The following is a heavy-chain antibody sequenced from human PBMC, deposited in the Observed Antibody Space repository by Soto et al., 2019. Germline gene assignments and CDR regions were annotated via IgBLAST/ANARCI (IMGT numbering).Heavy chain of an antibody. D-gene: IGHD3-3*01. CDR2: ISWNSGSI. Sequence: EVQLVESGGGLVQPGRSLRLSCAASGFTFDDYAMHWVRQAPGKGPEWVSGISWNSGSIGYVDSVKGRFTISRDNAKNSLYLQMNSLRAEDTALYYCAKYLTPYYDFWSGYDAFDIWGQGTMVTVSS. CDR3: AKYLTPYYDFWSGYDAFDI. V-gene: IGHV3-9*01. CDR1: GFTFDDYA. J-gene: IGHJ3*02.